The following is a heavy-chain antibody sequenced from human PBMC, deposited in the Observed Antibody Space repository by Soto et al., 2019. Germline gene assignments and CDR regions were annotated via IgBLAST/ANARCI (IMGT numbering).Heavy chain of an antibody. Sequence: GGSLRLSXAASGFTFSSYWMSWVRQAPGKGLEWVANIKQDGSEKYYVDSVKGRFTISRDNAKNSLYLQVNSLRAEDTAVYYCAREIYLSDYGDYGGYFDYWGQGTLVTVSS. CDR1: GFTFSSYW. D-gene: IGHD4-17*01. V-gene: IGHV3-7*03. CDR3: AREIYLSDYGDYGGYFDY. J-gene: IGHJ4*02. CDR2: IKQDGSEK.